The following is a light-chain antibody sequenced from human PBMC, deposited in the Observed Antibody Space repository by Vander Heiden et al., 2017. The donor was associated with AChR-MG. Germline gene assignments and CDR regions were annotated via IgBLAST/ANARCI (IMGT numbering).Light chain of an antibody. V-gene: IGKV2-28*01. CDR2: LGS. CDR1: QSLLHSNGDNC. J-gene: IGKJ2*01. CDR3: MQALQTPLYT. Sequence: DIVMTQSPLSLPVTPGEPASISCRSSQSLLHSNGDNCLGWYLQKPGQSPQLLIYLGSNRASGVPDRFSGSGSGTDFTLKISRVEAEDVGVYYCMQALQTPLYTFGQGTKLEIK.